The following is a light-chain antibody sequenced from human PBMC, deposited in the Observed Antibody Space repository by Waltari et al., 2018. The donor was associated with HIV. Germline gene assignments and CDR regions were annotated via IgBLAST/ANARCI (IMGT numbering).Light chain of an antibody. CDR1: DSNIGRDY. CDR3: ASYDLDMSNLL. J-gene: IGLJ2*01. V-gene: IGLV1-47*01. Sequence: QSVLTQPPSASGTAGQRVTISCSGRDSNIGRDYIYWYQQVPGAAPRLLIYDNDQPPSGVPAPFSGSKSGTSGSLVISVLRSEDEANYYCASYDLDMSNLLFGGGTAVTVL. CDR2: DND.